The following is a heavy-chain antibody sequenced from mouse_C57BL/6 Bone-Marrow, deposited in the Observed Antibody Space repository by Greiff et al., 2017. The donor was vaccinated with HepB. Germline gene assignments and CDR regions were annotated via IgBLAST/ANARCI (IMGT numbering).Heavy chain of an antibody. D-gene: IGHD2-10*02. V-gene: IGHV5-12*01. J-gene: IGHJ4*01. CDR2: ISNGGGSA. CDR1: GFTFSDYY. CDR3: ARRGYGTYAMDY. Sequence: EVQRVESGGGLVQPGGSLKLSCAASGFTFSDYYMYWVRQTPEKRLEWVAYISNGGGSAYYPETVKGRFTISRDNAKNTMYLQMSRLKSEDTAMYYCARRGYGTYAMDYWGRGTSVTVSS.